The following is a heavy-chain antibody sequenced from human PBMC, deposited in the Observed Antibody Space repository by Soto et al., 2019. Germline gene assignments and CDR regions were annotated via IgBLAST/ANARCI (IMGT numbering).Heavy chain of an antibody. J-gene: IGHJ6*02. D-gene: IGHD2-21*01. CDR2: ISGSGGST. CDR3: AQEIGLLPHHYYGMDV. V-gene: IGHV3-23*01. CDR1: GFTFSSYA. Sequence: GGSLRLSCAASGFTFSSYAMSWVRQAPGKGLEWVSAISGSGGSTYYADSVKGRFTISRDNSKDTLYLQMNSLRAEDTAVYYCAQEIGLLPHHYYGMDVCGQGTTVTLSS.